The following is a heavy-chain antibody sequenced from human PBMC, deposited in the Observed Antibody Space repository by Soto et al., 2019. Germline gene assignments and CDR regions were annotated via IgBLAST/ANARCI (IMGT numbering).Heavy chain of an antibody. CDR2: ISGSGGST. CDR1: GFTFSSYA. Sequence: GGSLRLSCAASGFTFSSYAMSWVRQAPGKGLEWVSAISGSGGSTYYADSVKGRFTISRDNSKNTLYLQMNSLRAEDTAVYYCAKDAPKHITMVRGVIITPEDMDVWGKGTTVTVSS. D-gene: IGHD3-10*01. V-gene: IGHV3-23*01. CDR3: AKDAPKHITMVRGVIITPEDMDV. J-gene: IGHJ6*03.